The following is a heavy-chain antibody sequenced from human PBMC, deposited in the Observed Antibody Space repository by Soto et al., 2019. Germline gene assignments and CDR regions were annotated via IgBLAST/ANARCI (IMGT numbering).Heavy chain of an antibody. CDR2: IYYSGST. J-gene: IGHJ6*02. CDR1: GGSISSGDYY. Sequence: SETLSLTCTVSGGSISSGDYYWSWIRQPPGKGLEWIGYIYYSGSTYYNPSLKSRVTISVDTSKNQLSLKLSSVTAADTAVYYCARGSRPVVAKARGGGYGMDVWGQGNTVT. V-gene: IGHV4-30-4*01. D-gene: IGHD2-15*01. CDR3: ARGSRPVVAKARGGGYGMDV.